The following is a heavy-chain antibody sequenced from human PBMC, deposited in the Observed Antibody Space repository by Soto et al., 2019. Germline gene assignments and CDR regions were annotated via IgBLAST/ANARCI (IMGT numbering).Heavy chain of an antibody. Sequence: LRLSCAASGFTFDDYAMHWVRQAPGKGLEWVSGISWNSGSIGYADSVKGRFTISRDNAKNSLYLQMNSLRAEDTALYYCAPYSGYYKAFDIWGQGTMVTVSS. CDR3: APYSGYYKAFDI. CDR2: ISWNSGSI. J-gene: IGHJ3*02. D-gene: IGHD3-3*01. CDR1: GFTFDDYA. V-gene: IGHV3-9*01.